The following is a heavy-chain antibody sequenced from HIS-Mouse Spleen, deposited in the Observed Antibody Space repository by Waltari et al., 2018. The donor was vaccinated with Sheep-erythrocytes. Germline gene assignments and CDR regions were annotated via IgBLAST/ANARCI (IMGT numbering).Heavy chain of an antibody. Sequence: QVQLQKWGAGLLKPSETLSLTCAVYGGSFSGYYWSWIRQPPGKGLEWIGEINHSGSTNYNPSLKSRVTISVDTSKNQFSLKLSSVTAADTAVYYCARALSIAARPNWFDPWGQGTLVTVSS. J-gene: IGHJ5*02. CDR2: INHSGST. V-gene: IGHV4-34*01. CDR1: GGSFSGYY. D-gene: IGHD6-6*01. CDR3: ARALSIAARPNWFDP.